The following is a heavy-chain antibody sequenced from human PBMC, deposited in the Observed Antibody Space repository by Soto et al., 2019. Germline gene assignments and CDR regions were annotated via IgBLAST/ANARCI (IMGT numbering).Heavy chain of an antibody. CDR3: ARDPLLWFGELGYYYGMDV. D-gene: IGHD3-10*01. J-gene: IGHJ6*02. V-gene: IGHV4-4*02. CDR2: IYHSGST. CDR1: GGSISSSNW. Sequence: SETLSLTCAVSGGSISSSNWWSWVRQPPGKGLEWIGEIYHSGSTNYNPSLKSRVTISVDKSKNQFSLKLSSVTAADTAVYYCARDPLLWFGELGYYYGMDVWGQGTTVTVSS.